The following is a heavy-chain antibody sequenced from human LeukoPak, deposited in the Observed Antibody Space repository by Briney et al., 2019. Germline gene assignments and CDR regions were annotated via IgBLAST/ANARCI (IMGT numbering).Heavy chain of an antibody. CDR3: ARSAVADVYYYYYGMDV. Sequence: GGSLRLSCAASGFAFSSFGMHWVRQAPGKGLEWVAVIRYDGSNEDYADSVKGRFTISRDNSKNTLYLQLDSLKTEDMAVYFCARSAVADVYYYYYGMDVWGQGTAVIVSS. J-gene: IGHJ6*02. D-gene: IGHD6-19*01. V-gene: IGHV3-30*02. CDR2: IRYDGSNE. CDR1: GFAFSSFG.